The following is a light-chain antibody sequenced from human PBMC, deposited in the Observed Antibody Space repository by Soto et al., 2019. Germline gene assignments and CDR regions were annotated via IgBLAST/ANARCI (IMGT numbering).Light chain of an antibody. J-gene: IGKJ1*01. CDR2: DAS. CDR1: QIISRW. Sequence: DIQMAQSPSTLSASVGDRVTITCRASQIISRWLAWYQQKPGKAPKLLIYDASSLESGVPSRFSGSGSGTEFTLTISSLQPDDFATYYCQQYHSYRTFGQGTKVDIK. V-gene: IGKV1-5*01. CDR3: QQYHSYRT.